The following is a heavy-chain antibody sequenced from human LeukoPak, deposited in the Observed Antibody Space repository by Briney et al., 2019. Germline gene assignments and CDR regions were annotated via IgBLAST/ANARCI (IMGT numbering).Heavy chain of an antibody. V-gene: IGHV3-66*01. CDR3: ARRLEYSGSKGVFDY. CDR2: ISSGGYT. D-gene: IGHD1-26*01. Sequence: GGSLRLSCAASGLTVTSNYMTWVRQAPGKGLEWVAIISSGGYTDYADSVKGRFTISRDNSKNTLYLQMNSLRAEDTAVYYCARRLEYSGSKGVFDYWAQGTLVTVSS. CDR1: GLTVTSNY. J-gene: IGHJ4*02.